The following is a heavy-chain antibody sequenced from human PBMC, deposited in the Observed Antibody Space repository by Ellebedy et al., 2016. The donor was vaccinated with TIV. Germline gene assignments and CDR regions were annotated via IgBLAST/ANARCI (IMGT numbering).Heavy chain of an antibody. CDR2: VYYSGST. V-gene: IGHV4-59*12. J-gene: IGHJ6*02. CDR3: ARGLLFYDFWSDYYKGSGDYYYGMDV. CDR1: GITLSNAW. D-gene: IGHD3-3*01. Sequence: ESLKISCAASGITLSNAWMNWVRQAPGKGLEWIGYVYYSGSTNYNPSLKSRVTISVDTSKKQFFLNLSSVTAADTAVYYCARGLLFYDFWSDYYKGSGDYYYGMDVWGQGTTVTVSS.